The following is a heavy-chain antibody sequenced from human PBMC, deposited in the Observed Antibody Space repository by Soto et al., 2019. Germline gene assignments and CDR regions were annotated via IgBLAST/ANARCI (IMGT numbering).Heavy chain of an antibody. CDR1: GYTFTRYG. CDR2: VSTYNGNT. CDR3: AREMGLTASTLVGY. Sequence: QVQLVQSGPEVKMPGASVNVSCKASGYTFTRYGINWVRQAPGQGLEWMGRVSTYNGNTNYAQKSQGRFTMTTDTPTSTVYMHLRSLRSDHTAVSYCAREMGLTASTLVGYWGQGTVVTV. J-gene: IGHJ4*02. V-gene: IGHV1-18*01.